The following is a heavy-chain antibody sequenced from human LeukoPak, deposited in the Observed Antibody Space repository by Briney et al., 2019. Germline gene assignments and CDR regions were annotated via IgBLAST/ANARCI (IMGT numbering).Heavy chain of an antibody. D-gene: IGHD5-24*01. V-gene: IGHV3-7*02. CDR1: GFTLSIYW. CDR3: AAIRIGY. J-gene: IGHJ4*02. Sequence: PGGSLRLSCAASGFTLSIYWMSWVRQAPGKGLEWVANINQDGREKYHVDSVKGRFTISRDNAKNSLYLQMNSLRAEDSAVYYCAAIRIGYWDRGTLVTVSS. CDR2: INQDGREK.